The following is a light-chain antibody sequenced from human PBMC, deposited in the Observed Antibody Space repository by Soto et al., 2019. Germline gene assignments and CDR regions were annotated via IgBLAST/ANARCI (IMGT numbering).Light chain of an antibody. CDR2: GAS. V-gene: IGKV3-20*01. CDR1: QSVSTSY. J-gene: IGKJ1*01. Sequence: DIVLTQSPGTLSLSPGDRATLSCRASQSVSTSYLAWYQKKPGQAPRLLIYGASNRATGIPDRFSGSGSGTDFTLTIKRLESEDFAVYYRQRYSTSVLAFGQGTKVDIK. CDR3: QRYSTSVLA.